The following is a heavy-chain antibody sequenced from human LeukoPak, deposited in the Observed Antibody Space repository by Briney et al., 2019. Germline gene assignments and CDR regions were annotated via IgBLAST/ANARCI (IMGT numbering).Heavy chain of an antibody. CDR1: GGSISSGSYY. CDR3: ARHKWGLRGWRGNWFDP. J-gene: IGHJ5*02. D-gene: IGHD3-10*01. CDR2: IYTSGST. Sequence: PSETLSLTCTVSGGSISSGSYYLSWIRQPAGAGLEWIGRIYTSGSTNYNPSLKSRVTISVDTSKNQLSLKLSSVTAADTAVYYCARHKWGLRGWRGNWFDPWGQGTLVTVSS. V-gene: IGHV4-61*02.